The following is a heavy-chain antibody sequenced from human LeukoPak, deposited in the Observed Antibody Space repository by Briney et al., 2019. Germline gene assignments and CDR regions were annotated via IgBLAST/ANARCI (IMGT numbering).Heavy chain of an antibody. J-gene: IGHJ4*02. Sequence: GGSLRLSCAASGFTFSSYEMNWVRQAPGKGLEWVSYISSSGTTIYYADSVKGRFTISRDNAKNSLYLQMNSLRAEDTAVYFCARSAGGGDLDYWGQGALVTVSS. CDR1: GFTFSSYE. V-gene: IGHV3-48*03. D-gene: IGHD4-17*01. CDR3: ARSAGGGDLDY. CDR2: ISSSGTTI.